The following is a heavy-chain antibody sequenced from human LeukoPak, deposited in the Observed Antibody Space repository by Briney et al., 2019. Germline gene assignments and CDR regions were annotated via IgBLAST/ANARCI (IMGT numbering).Heavy chain of an antibody. CDR2: IYTSGST. V-gene: IGHV4-4*09. Sequence: PSETLSHTCTVSGGSISSYYWRWIRQPPGKGLEWIGYIYTSGSTNYNPSLKSRVTISVDTSKNQFSLKLSSVTAADTAVYYCARRFLNAFDIWGQGTMVTVSS. J-gene: IGHJ3*02. CDR1: GGSISSYY. D-gene: IGHD3-3*01. CDR3: ARRFLNAFDI.